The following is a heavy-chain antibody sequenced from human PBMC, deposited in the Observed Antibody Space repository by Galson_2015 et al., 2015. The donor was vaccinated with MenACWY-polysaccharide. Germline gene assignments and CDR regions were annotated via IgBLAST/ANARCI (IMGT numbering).Heavy chain of an antibody. J-gene: IGHJ4*02. V-gene: IGHV4-39*01. CDR3: ARRRYGSGSYFDY. D-gene: IGHD3-10*01. CDR2: MYYSGST. CDR1: GGSISTTDYY. Sequence: SETLSLTCTVSGGSISTTDYYWGWIRQPPGKGLEWIGSMYYSGSTSYNPSLKSRVTISVDTSKNQFSLKLSSVTAADTAVFFCARRRYGSGSYFDYWGQGTLVTVSS.